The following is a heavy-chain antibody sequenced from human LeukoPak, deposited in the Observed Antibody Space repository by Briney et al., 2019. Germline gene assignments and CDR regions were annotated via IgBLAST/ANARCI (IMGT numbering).Heavy chain of an antibody. V-gene: IGHV3-74*01. CDR1: GLTFSTYW. CDR3: ARDRPGNTAIDY. D-gene: IGHD5-18*01. CDR2: IHSDGRST. Sequence: GGSLRLSCAASGLTFSTYWMHWVRQAPGTGLVWVSRIHSDGRSTSYADSVNGRFTISRDNAKNTLYLQMNSLRAEDTAVYYCARDRPGNTAIDYWGQGTLVTVSS. J-gene: IGHJ4*02.